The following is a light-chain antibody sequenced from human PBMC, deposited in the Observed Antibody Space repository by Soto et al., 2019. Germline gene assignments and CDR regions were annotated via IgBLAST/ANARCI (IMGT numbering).Light chain of an antibody. V-gene: IGKV1-5*01. J-gene: IGKJ1*01. CDR1: QGISGW. CDR2: DSS. CDR3: QQYDSFSVWT. Sequence: DIQMTQSPSTLSASVGDRVTITCRASQGISGWLAWYQQKVGKAPRLLIFDSSSLMSGVPSRFSGSGYGTEFTLTINRLQPDDSATYYCQQYDSFSVWTFGQGTKVDSK.